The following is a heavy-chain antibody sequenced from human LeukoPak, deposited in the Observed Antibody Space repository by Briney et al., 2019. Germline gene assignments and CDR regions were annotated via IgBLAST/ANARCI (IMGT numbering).Heavy chain of an antibody. V-gene: IGHV3-15*01. CDR2: IKSKTDGETT. Sequence: PGGSLRLSCVDSGFTFTNAWMSWVRQAPGKGLEWIGRIKSKTDGETTNYADPVRGRFTISRDDSKSAVYLQMNSLKIEDTAVYYCTTDLGTYYHGSQRLIPIDYWGQGTLVTVSS. CDR1: GFTFTNAW. CDR3: TTDLGTYYHGSQRLIPIDY. J-gene: IGHJ4*02. D-gene: IGHD3-10*01.